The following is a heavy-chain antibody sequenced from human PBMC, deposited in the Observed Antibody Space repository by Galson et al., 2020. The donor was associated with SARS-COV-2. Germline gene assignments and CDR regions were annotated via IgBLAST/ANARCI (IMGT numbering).Heavy chain of an antibody. D-gene: IGHD2-2*01. CDR2: IYYSGST. V-gene: IGHV4-59*08. Sequence: SETLSLTCTVSGGSISSYYWSWIRQPPGKGLEWIGYIYYSGSTNYNPSLKSRVTISVDTSKNQFSLKLSSVTAADTAVYYCARLWGPAVDYYYYGMDVWGQGTTVTVSS. CDR1: GGSISSYY. CDR3: ARLWGPAVDYYYYGMDV. J-gene: IGHJ6*02.